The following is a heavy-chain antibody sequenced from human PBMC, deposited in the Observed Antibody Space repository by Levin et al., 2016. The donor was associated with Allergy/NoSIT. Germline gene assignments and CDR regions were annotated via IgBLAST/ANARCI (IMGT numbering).Heavy chain of an antibody. CDR3: ASEIVGPFDN. D-gene: IGHD1-26*01. Sequence: GGSLRLSCAASGFIFSRFWMSWVRQAPGKGLEWVANIKQDGSVKQYVDSVRGRFTISRDNAKNSLYLQMNSLRAEDTAVYHCASEIVGPFDNWGQGTLVTVSS. J-gene: IGHJ4*01. V-gene: IGHV3-7*04. CDR2: IKQDGSVK. CDR1: GFIFSRFW.